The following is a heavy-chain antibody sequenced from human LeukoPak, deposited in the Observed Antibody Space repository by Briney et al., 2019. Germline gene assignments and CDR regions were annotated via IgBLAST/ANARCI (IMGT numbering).Heavy chain of an antibody. CDR3: ASRSGGPGY. Sequence: PGRSLRLSCAASGFTFDDYAMHWVRQAPGKGLEWVSGISWNSGSIGYADSVKGRFTISRDNAKNSLYLQMNSLRAEDTALYYCASRSGGPGYWGQGTLVTVSS. CDR1: GFTFDDYA. CDR2: ISWNSGSI. J-gene: IGHJ4*02. D-gene: IGHD2-15*01. V-gene: IGHV3-9*01.